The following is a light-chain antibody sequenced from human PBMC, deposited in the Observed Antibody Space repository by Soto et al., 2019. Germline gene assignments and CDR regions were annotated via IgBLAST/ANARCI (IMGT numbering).Light chain of an antibody. V-gene: IGLV1-44*01. CDR1: NSNIGSNK. CDR3: ATWDDSLHGYV. Sequence: QSALAQPPSASGTPGQGVTLSCSGSNSNIGSNKVNWYQQLPGTAPKLLIYSSNQRPSGVPDRFSGSKSGTSASLAISGLQSGDEADYYCATWDDSLHGYVFGTGTKVTVL. J-gene: IGLJ1*01. CDR2: SSN.